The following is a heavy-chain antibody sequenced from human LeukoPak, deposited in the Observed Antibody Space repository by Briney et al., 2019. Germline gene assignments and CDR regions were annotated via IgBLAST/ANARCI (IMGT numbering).Heavy chain of an antibody. CDR2: INPSGGST. CDR1: GYTFTSYY. Sequence: ASVKVSRKASGYTFTSYYMHWVRQAPGQGLEWVGIINPSGGSTSYAQKFQGRVTMTRDTSTSTVYMELSSLRSEDTAVYYCARDVPYSSGWSPSYYFDYWGQGTLVTVSS. D-gene: IGHD6-19*01. J-gene: IGHJ4*02. V-gene: IGHV1-46*01. CDR3: ARDVPYSSGWSPSYYFDY.